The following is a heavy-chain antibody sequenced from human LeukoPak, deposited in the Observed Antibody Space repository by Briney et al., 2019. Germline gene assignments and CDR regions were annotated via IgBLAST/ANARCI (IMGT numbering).Heavy chain of an antibody. CDR2: INPGGSDK. J-gene: IGHJ4*02. Sequence: PGGPLRLSCAASGFTFSTYWMSWVRQAPGKGLEWVANINPGGSDKYYVDSVRGRFTISGDNAENSLYLQVNSLRAEDTAVYYCTRDNNNLFDYWGQGTLVTVSS. CDR1: GFTFSTYW. D-gene: IGHD1/OR15-1a*01. CDR3: TRDNNNLFDY. V-gene: IGHV3-7*01.